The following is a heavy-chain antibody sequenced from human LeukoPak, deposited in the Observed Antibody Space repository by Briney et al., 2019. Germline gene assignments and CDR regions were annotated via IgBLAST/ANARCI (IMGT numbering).Heavy chain of an antibody. D-gene: IGHD3-16*01. CDR3: ARDNDSRAPPHFDY. CDR1: GYTFIRYG. CDR2: IIPIFGTT. Sequence: GASVKVSCKASGYTFIRYGISWVRQAPGQGLEWMGGIIPIFGTTNYARKFRGRVTLPADKSTRPAYMKPSSLTAEDTAVYDCARDNDSRAPPHFDYWGQGTLVTVSS. V-gene: IGHV1-69*06. J-gene: IGHJ4*02.